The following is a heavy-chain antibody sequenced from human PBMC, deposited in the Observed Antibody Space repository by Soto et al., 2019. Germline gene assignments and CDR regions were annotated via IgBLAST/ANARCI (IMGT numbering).Heavy chain of an antibody. CDR2: MNPNSGNT. CDR1: GYTFTSYD. V-gene: IGHV1-8*01. D-gene: IGHD3-10*01. J-gene: IGHJ3*02. CDR3: ARGINYYGSGDDAFDI. Sequence: GASVKVSCKASGYTFTSYDINWVRQATGQGLEWMGWMNPNSGNTGYAQKFQGRVTMTRNTSISTAYMELSSLRSEDTAMYYCARGINYYGSGDDAFDIWGQGTMVTVS.